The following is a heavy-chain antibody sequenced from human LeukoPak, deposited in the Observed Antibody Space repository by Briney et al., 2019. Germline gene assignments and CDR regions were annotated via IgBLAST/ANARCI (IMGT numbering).Heavy chain of an antibody. CDR1: GFTFSSYG. V-gene: IGHV3-33*01. CDR3: ARNTQYYDFWSVETPSTDV. J-gene: IGHJ6*02. D-gene: IGHD3-3*01. Sequence: GRSLRLSCAASGFTFSSYGMHWVRQAPGKGLEWVAVIWYDGSNKYYADSVKGRFTISRDNSKNTLYLQMNSLRAEDTAVYYCARNTQYYDFWSVETPSTDVWGQGTTVTVSS. CDR2: IWYDGSNK.